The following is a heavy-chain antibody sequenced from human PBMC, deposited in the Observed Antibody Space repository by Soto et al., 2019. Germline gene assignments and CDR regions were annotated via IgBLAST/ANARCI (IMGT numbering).Heavy chain of an antibody. CDR3: AKPGGEVVPAAVDAFDI. CDR2: ISYDGSNK. V-gene: IGHV3-30*18. CDR1: GFTFSSYG. D-gene: IGHD2-2*01. Sequence: GGSLRLSCAASGFTFSSYGMHWVRQAPGKGLEWVAVISYDGSNKYYADSVKGRFTISRDNSKNTLYLQMNSLRAEDTAVYYCAKPGGEVVPAAVDAFDIWGQGTMVTVSS. J-gene: IGHJ3*02.